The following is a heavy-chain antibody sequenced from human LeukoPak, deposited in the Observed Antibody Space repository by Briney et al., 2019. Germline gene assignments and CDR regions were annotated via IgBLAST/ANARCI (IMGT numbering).Heavy chain of an antibody. Sequence: PSETLSLTCTVSGYSISSGYYWGWIRQPPGKGLEWIGSIHHSGSTYYNPALKSRVTISVDTSKKQFSLNLRSVTAADTAMYYCARVQSYAHGFDYWGQGTLVTVSS. V-gene: IGHV4-38-2*02. CDR1: GYSISSGYY. J-gene: IGHJ4*02. CDR2: IHHSGST. D-gene: IGHD2-2*01. CDR3: ARVQSYAHGFDY.